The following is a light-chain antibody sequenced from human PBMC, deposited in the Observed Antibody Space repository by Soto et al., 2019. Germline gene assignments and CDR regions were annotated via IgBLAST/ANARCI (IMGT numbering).Light chain of an antibody. CDR3: QRRRNWPGT. CDR1: QSVSSY. Sequence: IVLTQSLATLTLSPGERATVSCRASQSVSSYLAWYQPKPGQAPRPLIYDAANRATGIPVRFRCSGSGTDFTLTISTLEPEDFAVYFRQRRRNWPGTLGQGIKVEL. V-gene: IGKV3-11*01. J-gene: IGKJ1*01. CDR2: DAA.